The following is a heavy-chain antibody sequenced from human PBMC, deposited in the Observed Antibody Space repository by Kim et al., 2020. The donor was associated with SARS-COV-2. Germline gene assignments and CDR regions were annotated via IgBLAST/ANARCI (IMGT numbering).Heavy chain of an antibody. CDR2: IYYSGST. CDR1: GGSISSYY. D-gene: IGHD3-22*01. CDR3: ARHVSEWSLDYYDSSGYYFGAFDI. J-gene: IGHJ3*02. V-gene: IGHV4-59*08. Sequence: SETLSLTCTVSGGSISSYYWSWIRQPPGKGLEWIGYIYYSGSTNYNPSLKSRVTISVDTSKNQFSLKLSSVTAADTAVYYCARHVSEWSLDYYDSSGYYFGAFDIWGQGTMVTVSS.